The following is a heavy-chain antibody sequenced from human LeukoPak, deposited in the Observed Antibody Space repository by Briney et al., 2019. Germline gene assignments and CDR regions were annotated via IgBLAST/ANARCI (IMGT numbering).Heavy chain of an antibody. CDR2: INPNSGGT. CDR1: GYTFAGYY. Sequence: VASVKVSCKASGYTFAGYYVCWVRQAPGQGLEWMGWINPNSGGTKYAQKFQGRVTMTRDTSINTAYMELSRLRSDDTAVYYCARVRDYSRSSLDYWGQGTLVTVST. J-gene: IGHJ4*02. CDR3: ARVRDYSRSSLDY. D-gene: IGHD6-6*01. V-gene: IGHV1-2*02.